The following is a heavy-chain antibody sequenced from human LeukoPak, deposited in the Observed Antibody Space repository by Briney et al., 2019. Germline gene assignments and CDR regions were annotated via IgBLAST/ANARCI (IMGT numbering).Heavy chain of an antibody. Sequence: GGSLRLSCAASGFTFSSYSMNWVRQAPGKGLEWVSYISSSSSTIYYADSVKGRFTISRDNAKNSLYLQMNSLRAEDTAVYYCARGPRILYCSGGSCYSGDYYYYYMDVWGKGTTVTVSS. CDR1: GFTFSSYS. CDR2: ISSSSSTI. D-gene: IGHD2-15*01. CDR3: ARGPRILYCSGGSCYSGDYYYYYMDV. J-gene: IGHJ6*03. V-gene: IGHV3-48*01.